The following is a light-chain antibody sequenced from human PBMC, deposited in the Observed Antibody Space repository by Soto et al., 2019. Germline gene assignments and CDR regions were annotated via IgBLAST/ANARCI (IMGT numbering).Light chain of an antibody. V-gene: IGKV3-11*01. CDR2: DAS. CDR1: QSIGLA. Sequence: EIVLTQSPATLSLSPGARAPLSCRASQSIGLAIAWYQHKPGQAPRLLIFDASQRATGIPARFRGSGSGTDFTLSISSLEPEDFAVYYCQQRTDRPPWTFGQGTKVDIK. CDR3: QQRTDRPPWT. J-gene: IGKJ1*01.